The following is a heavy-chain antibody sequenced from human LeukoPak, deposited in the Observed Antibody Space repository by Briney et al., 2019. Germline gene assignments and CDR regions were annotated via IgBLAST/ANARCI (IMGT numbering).Heavy chain of an antibody. J-gene: IGHJ4*02. Sequence: GVSVKVSCKASGYTFTSYGISWVRQAPGQGLEWMGWISAYNGKTNYAQKLQGRVTMTTDTSTSTAYMELRSLRSDDTAVYYCARRGYCSSTSCHYLWGDRPMSDWGQGALVTVSS. CDR1: GYTFTSYG. V-gene: IGHV1-18*01. CDR2: ISAYNGKT. D-gene: IGHD2-2*01. CDR3: ARRGYCSSTSCHYLWGDRPMSD.